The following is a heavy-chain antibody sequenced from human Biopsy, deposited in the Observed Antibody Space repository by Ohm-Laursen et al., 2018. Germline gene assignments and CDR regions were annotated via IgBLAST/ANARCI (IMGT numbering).Heavy chain of an antibody. J-gene: IGHJ4*02. CDR2: LNPNNGGT. V-gene: IGHV1-2*02. Sequence: ASVKVSCKVSGYTFTGYYIHWVRQAPGQGLKWVGWLNPNNGGTDYAEKFQGRVTMTRDTSINTAYMELSSLRSDDTAVYFCAREIAPWYDSSDYYSFFDYWGQGTLVTVSS. D-gene: IGHD3-22*01. CDR3: AREIAPWYDSSDYYSFFDY. CDR1: GYTFTGYY.